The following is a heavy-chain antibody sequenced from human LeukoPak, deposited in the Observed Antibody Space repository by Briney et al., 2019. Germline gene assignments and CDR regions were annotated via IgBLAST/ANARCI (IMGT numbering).Heavy chain of an antibody. J-gene: IGHJ6*04. CDR2: INWNGGST. CDR3: AELGITMIGGV. V-gene: IGHV3-20*04. CDR1: GFPFEDYG. D-gene: IGHD3-10*02. Sequence: GGSLRLSCAASGFPFEDYGMSWVPQAPGKGLGWVSGINWNGGSTGYADSVKGRFTISRDNAKNSLYLQMNSLRAEDTAVYYCAELGITMIGGVWGKGTTVTISS.